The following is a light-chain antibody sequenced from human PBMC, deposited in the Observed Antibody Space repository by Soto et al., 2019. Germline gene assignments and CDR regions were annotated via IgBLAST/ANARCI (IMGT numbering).Light chain of an antibody. J-gene: IGKJ4*01. CDR3: QHLNSYPLT. Sequence: DIQLTQSPSFLSASVGDRVTITCRASQGISSYLNWYQQKPGQAPKLLIYAASTLQSGVPSRFSGSGSGTEFTLTISSLQPEDFATYYCQHLNSYPLTFGGGTKVEIK. CDR1: QGISSY. V-gene: IGKV1-9*01. CDR2: AAS.